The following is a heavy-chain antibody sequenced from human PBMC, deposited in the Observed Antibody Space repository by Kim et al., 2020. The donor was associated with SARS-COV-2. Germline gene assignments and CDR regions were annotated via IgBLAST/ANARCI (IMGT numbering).Heavy chain of an antibody. CDR3: ARADYGDYTNWYFDL. J-gene: IGHJ2*01. CDR2: ISSSSSYT. Sequence: GGSLRLSCAASGFTFSDYYMSWIRQAPGKGLEWVSYISSSSSYTNYADSVKGRFTISRDNAKNSLYLQMNSLRAEDTAVYYCARADYGDYTNWYFDLWGRGTLVTVSS. D-gene: IGHD4-17*01. V-gene: IGHV3-11*05. CDR1: GFTFSDYY.